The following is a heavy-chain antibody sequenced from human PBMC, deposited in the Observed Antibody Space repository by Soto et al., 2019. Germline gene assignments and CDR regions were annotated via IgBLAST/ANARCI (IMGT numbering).Heavy chain of an antibody. V-gene: IGHV1-69*06. J-gene: IGHJ4*02. CDR2: IIPIFGTA. CDR3: ARASTVTSYGDFDY. Sequence: SVKVSCKASGGTFSSCAISWVRQAPGQGLEWMGGIIPIFGTANYAQKFQGRVTITADKSTSTAYMELSSLRSEDTAVYYCARASTVTSYGDFDYWGQGTLVTVSS. D-gene: IGHD4-17*01. CDR1: GGTFSSCA.